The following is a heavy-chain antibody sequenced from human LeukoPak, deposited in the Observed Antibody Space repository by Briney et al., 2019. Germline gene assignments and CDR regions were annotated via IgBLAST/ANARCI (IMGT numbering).Heavy chain of an antibody. CDR2: IYYSGST. CDR3: ARRQPEYCSGGSCQVLDY. D-gene: IGHD2-15*01. Sequence: SETLSLTCTVSGGSISSYYWSWIRQPPGQGLEWIGYIYYSGSTNYNPSLKSRVTISVDTSKNQFSLKLSSVTAADTAVYYCARRQPEYCSGGSCQVLDYWGQGTLVTVSS. V-gene: IGHV4-59*01. CDR1: GGSISSYY. J-gene: IGHJ4*02.